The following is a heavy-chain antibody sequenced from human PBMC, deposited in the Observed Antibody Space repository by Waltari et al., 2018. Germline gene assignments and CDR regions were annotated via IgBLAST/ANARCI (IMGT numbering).Heavy chain of an antibody. V-gene: IGHV3-23*01. CDR2: ISGRGDTT. D-gene: IGHD3-10*01. Sequence: EVQLLESGGGLVQPGGSLSLSLAASGLHLCSYAIRWVRQAPGKGLEWVSGISGRGDTTYYADSVKGRFTISRDNYKNTVFLQMNSLSAEDTAVFYCARDLGRRGSYYWGQGTLLTVSS. J-gene: IGHJ4*02. CDR1: GLHLCSYA. CDR3: ARDLGRRGSYY.